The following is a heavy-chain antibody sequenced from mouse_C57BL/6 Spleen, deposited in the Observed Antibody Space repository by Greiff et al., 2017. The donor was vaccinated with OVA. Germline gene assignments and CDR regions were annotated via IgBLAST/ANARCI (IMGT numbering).Heavy chain of an antibody. CDR3: ARQGDSSWDYYAMDY. CDR1: GFTFSSYG. CDR2: ISSGGSYT. Sequence: EVKLMESGGDLVKPGGSLKLSCAASGFTFSSYGMSWVRQTPDKRLEWVATISSGGSYTYYPDSVKGRFTISRDNAKNTLYLQMSSLKSEDTAMYYGARQGDSSWDYYAMDYWGQGTSVTVSS. V-gene: IGHV5-6*01. D-gene: IGHD1-1*01. J-gene: IGHJ4*01.